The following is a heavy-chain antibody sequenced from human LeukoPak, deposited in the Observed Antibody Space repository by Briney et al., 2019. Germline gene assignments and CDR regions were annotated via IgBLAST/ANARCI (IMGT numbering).Heavy chain of an antibody. D-gene: IGHD6-13*01. CDR3: ASSIAAAGVFDY. CDR2: INPNSGGT. Sequence: ASVKVSCKASGYTFTGYYIHWVRQAPGQGLEWMGWINPNSGGTNYAQKFQGWVTMTRDTSISTAYMELSRLRSDDTAVYYCASSIAAAGVFDYWGQGTLVTVSS. J-gene: IGHJ4*02. CDR1: GYTFTGYY. V-gene: IGHV1-2*04.